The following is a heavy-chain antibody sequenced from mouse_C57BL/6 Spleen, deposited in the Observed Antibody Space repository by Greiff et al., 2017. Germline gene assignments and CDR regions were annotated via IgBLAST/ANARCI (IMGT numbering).Heavy chain of an antibody. V-gene: IGHV3-6*01. CDR2: ISYAGSN. CDR1: GYSITSGYY. Sequence: DVKLQESGPGLVKPSQSLSLTCSVTGYSITSGYYWNWIRQFPGNKLEWMGYISYAGSNNYNPSLKNRISITRDTSKNQFFLKLNSVTTEDTATYYCARGITTGDWYFDVWGTGTTVTVSS. CDR3: ARGITTGDWYFDV. D-gene: IGHD2-4*01. J-gene: IGHJ1*03.